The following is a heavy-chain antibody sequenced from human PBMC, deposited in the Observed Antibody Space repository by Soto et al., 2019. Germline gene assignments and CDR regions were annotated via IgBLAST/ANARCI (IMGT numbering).Heavy chain of an antibody. J-gene: IGHJ3*02. CDR1: GFTFSSYS. CDR3: ARDSYYDSRDAFDI. CDR2: ISSSSSTI. D-gene: IGHD3-22*01. V-gene: IGHV3-48*01. Sequence: EVQLVESGGGLVQPGGSLRLSCAASGFTFSSYSMNWVRQAPGKGLEWVSYISSSSSTIYYADSVKGRFTISRDNAKNSRYLQMNSLRAEDTAVYYCARDSYYDSRDAFDIWGQGTMVTVSS.